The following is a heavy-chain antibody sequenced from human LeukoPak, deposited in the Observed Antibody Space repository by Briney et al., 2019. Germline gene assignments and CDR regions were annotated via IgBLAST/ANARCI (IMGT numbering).Heavy chain of an antibody. D-gene: IGHD3-3*01. CDR3: ARDRESLEWLLYYYYYGMDV. J-gene: IGHJ6*02. V-gene: IGHV3-30-3*01. CDR2: ISYDGSNK. Sequence: GGSLRLSCAASGFTFSSYAMHWVRQAPGKGLEWVAVISYDGSNKYCADSVKGRFTISRDNSKNTLYLQMNSLRAEDTAVYYCARDRESLEWLLYYYYYGMDVWGQGTTVTVSS. CDR1: GFTFSSYA.